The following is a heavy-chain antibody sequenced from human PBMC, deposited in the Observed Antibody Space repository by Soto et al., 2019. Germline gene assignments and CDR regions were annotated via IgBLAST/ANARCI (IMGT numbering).Heavy chain of an antibody. CDR3: TKGRSTSCFAPVDY. CDR1: GFIFDDYA. Sequence: EVQLVESGGGLVQPGRSLRLSCAASGFIFDDYAMHWVRQAPGKGLEWVSSISWNSGTIVYADSVKGRFTISRDNAKNSLYLQMNSLRTVDTDFYYCTKGRSTSCFAPVDYWGQGTLVTVSS. CDR2: ISWNSGTI. V-gene: IGHV3-9*01. J-gene: IGHJ4*02. D-gene: IGHD2-2*01.